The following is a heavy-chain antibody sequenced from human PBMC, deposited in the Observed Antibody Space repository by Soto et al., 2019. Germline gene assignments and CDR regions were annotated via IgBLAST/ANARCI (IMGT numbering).Heavy chain of an antibody. Sequence: GGSLRLSCAASGFTFSNAWMSWVRQAPGKGLEWVGRIKSKTDGGTTDYAAPVKGRFTISRDDSKNTLYLQMNSLKTEDTDVYYCTTDPSDSSSWYKGFDYWGQGTLVTVSS. J-gene: IGHJ4*02. CDR1: GFTFSNAW. CDR3: TTDPSDSSSWYKGFDY. D-gene: IGHD6-13*01. CDR2: IKSKTDGGTT. V-gene: IGHV3-15*01.